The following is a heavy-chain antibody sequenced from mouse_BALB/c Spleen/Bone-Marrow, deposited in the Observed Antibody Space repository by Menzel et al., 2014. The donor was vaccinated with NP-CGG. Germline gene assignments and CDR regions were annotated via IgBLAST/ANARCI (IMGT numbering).Heavy chain of an antibody. CDR1: GFTFSSYT. Sequence: DVQLVESGGGLVQPGGSLKLSCAASGFTFSSYTMSWVRQTPEKRLEWVAYISNGGGSTYYPDTVKGRFTISRDNAKNTLYLQMSSLKSEDTAMYYCARQIYFPYFDYWGQGTTLTVSS. J-gene: IGHJ2*01. CDR3: ARQIYFPYFDY. CDR2: ISNGGGST. D-gene: IGHD2-1*01. V-gene: IGHV5-12-2*01.